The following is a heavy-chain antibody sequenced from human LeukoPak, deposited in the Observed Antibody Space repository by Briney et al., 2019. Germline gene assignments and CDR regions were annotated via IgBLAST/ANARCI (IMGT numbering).Heavy chain of an antibody. CDR2: ISPSGDFI. Sequence: PGGSLRLSCAASTFPFNTYTMNWVRQAPGKGLEWVSSISPSGDFIFYAESVKGRFTISRDNAKSSLYLQMNSLGAEDTAVYYCASSIVFQGYFDYWGQGTLVTVSS. CDR1: TFPFNTYT. J-gene: IGHJ4*02. D-gene: IGHD6-13*01. CDR3: ASSIVFQGYFDY. V-gene: IGHV3-21*06.